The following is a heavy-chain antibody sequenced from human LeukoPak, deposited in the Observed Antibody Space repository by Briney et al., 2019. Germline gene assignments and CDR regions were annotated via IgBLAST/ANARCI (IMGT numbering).Heavy chain of an antibody. V-gene: IGHV1-46*01. Sequence: GASVKVSCKASGYTFTSYYMHWVRQAPGQGLEWRGIINPSDGTTDYAQKFEGRVTMTRDTSTSTVYMELSSLRSEDTAVYYCARDHDGPRGRNRGYLQHWGQGTLVTVSS. CDR3: ARDHDGPRGRNRGYLQH. J-gene: IGHJ1*01. CDR1: GYTFTSYY. CDR2: INPSDGTT. D-gene: IGHD1-14*01.